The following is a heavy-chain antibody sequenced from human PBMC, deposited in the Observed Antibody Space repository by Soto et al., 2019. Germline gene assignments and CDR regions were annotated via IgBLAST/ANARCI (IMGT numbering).Heavy chain of an antibody. CDR2: NSPYNGNT. CDR1: GYTFTSSS. Sequence: ASVNGSGKASGYTFTSSSISWVRQAPGQGLEWLAWNSPYNGNTNSIQKVQGRVTLTTDTSTSTAYMELRSLRSDDTAVYYCARDTLFEWLPDFDP. CDR3: ARDTLFEWLPDFDP. V-gene: IGHV1-18*01. D-gene: IGHD5-12*01. J-gene: IGHJ5*02.